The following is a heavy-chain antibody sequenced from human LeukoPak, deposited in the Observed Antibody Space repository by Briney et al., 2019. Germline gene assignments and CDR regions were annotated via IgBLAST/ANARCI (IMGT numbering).Heavy chain of an antibody. CDR2: IHQDESEK. J-gene: IGHJ4*02. D-gene: IGHD3-3*01. CDR1: GFTFNTYW. Sequence: GGSLRLSCAASGFTFNTYWMSWVRQAPGKGLDWVANIHQDESEKYYVDSVKGRFTISRDNAKNSLYLQMNSLRAEDTAVYYCARTYYDFWSGSRNTYYFDYWGQGTLVTVSS. CDR3: ARTYYDFWSGSRNTYYFDY. V-gene: IGHV3-7*03.